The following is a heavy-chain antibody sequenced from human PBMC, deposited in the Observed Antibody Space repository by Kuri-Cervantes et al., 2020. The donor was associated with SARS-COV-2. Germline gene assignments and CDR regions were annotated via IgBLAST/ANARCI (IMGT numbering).Heavy chain of an antibody. V-gene: IGHV3-74*01. J-gene: IGHJ6*02. D-gene: IGHD2-2*02. CDR3: ARDIVVVPAAIHYYYGMDV. Sequence: GGSLRLSCAASGFTFSSYWMHWVRQAPGKGLVWVSRINSDGSSTSYADSVKGRFTISRDNAKNTLYLQMNSLRAEDTAVYYCARDIVVVPAAIHYYYGMDVWGQGTTVTVSS. CDR1: GFTFSSYW. CDR2: INSDGSST.